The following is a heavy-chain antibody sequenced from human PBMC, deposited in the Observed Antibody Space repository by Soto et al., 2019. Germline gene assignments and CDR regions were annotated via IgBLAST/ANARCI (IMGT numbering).Heavy chain of an antibody. CDR2: IFPSDSDT. J-gene: IGHJ5*02. Sequence: GESLKISCRTSGYRFTSYWIAWVRQMPGKGLEWMGIIFPSDSDTRYSPSFQGQVTISADRSTSTVFLQWASLRASDTAVYFCARKDKSGYFNWFDPWGQGTLVTVSS. CDR3: ARKDKSGYFNWFDP. CDR1: GYRFTSYW. V-gene: IGHV5-51*01. D-gene: IGHD3-22*01.